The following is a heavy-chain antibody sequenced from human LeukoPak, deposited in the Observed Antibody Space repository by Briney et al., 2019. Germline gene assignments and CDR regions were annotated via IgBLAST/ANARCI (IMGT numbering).Heavy chain of an antibody. Sequence: ASVTVSCKPSVYTFTGYYMHWVRPTPRQRLECMWRINPNSGSTNYAQKFQGRVTMTRDTSISTAYMELSRLRSDDTAVYYCARDQVEMATITYFDYGGQGTLVTVSS. CDR3: ARDQVEMATITYFDY. D-gene: IGHD5-24*01. V-gene: IGHV1-2*06. CDR1: VYTFTGYY. J-gene: IGHJ4*02. CDR2: INPNSGST.